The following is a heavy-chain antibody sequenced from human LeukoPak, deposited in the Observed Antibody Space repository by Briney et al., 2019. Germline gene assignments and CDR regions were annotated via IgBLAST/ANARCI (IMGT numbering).Heavy chain of an antibody. CDR3: ARRDALSYFWSGSSDAFDI. J-gene: IGHJ3*02. CDR2: IYPGESDT. CDR1: GYSFTSYW. Sequence: GESLKISCKGSGYSFTSYWIGWVRQMPGKGLEWMGSIYPGESDTRYSPSFQGQVTISADKAISTAYLKWSSLKASDTAMYYCARRDALSYFWSGSSDAFDIWGQGTMVTVSS. V-gene: IGHV5-51*01. D-gene: IGHD3-3*01.